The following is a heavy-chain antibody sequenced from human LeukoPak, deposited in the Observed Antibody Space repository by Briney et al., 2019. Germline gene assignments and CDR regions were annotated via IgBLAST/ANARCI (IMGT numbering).Heavy chain of an antibody. Sequence: SETLSLTCTVSGGSISSYYWSWIRQPPGKGLEWIGYIYYSGSTNYNPSLKSRVTISVDTSKNQFSLKVSSVTAADTAVYYCARTGGDSSGPWCFDYWGQGTLVTVSS. CDR1: GGSISSYY. CDR3: ARTGGDSSGPWCFDY. J-gene: IGHJ4*02. D-gene: IGHD6-19*01. V-gene: IGHV4-59*01. CDR2: IYYSGST.